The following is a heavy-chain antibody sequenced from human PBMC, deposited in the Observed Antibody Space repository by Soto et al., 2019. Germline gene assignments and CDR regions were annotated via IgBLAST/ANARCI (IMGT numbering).Heavy chain of an antibody. CDR2: ISGSVGST. CDR3: AKALYDFWSRYPTYGMDV. D-gene: IGHD3-3*01. Sequence: GGSLRLSCAASGFTFSSYAMSWVRQAPGKGLEWVSAISGSVGSTYYADSVKGRFTISRDNSKNTLYLQMNSLRAEDTAVYYCAKALYDFWSRYPTYGMDVWGQGTTVTVSS. V-gene: IGHV3-23*01. CDR1: GFTFSSYA. J-gene: IGHJ6*02.